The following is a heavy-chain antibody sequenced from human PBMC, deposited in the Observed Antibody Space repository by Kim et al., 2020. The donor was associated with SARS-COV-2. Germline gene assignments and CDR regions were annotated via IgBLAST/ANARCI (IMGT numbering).Heavy chain of an antibody. CDR2: IRSKAYGGTT. CDR1: GFTFGDYA. J-gene: IGHJ4*02. V-gene: IGHV3-49*03. CDR3: TRAFRGVKSYY. D-gene: IGHD3-10*01. Sequence: GGSLRLSCTASGFTFGDYAMSWFRQAPGKGLEWVGFIRSKAYGGTTEYAASVKGRFTISRDDSKSIAYLQMNSLKTEDTAVYYCTRAFRGVKSYYWGQGTLVTVSS.